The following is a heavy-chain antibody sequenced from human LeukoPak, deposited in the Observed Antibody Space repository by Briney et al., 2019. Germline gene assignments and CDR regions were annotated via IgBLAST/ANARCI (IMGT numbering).Heavy chain of an antibody. CDR2: ITASSTAI. CDR3: SRDPRNLDY. CDR1: GFTFNTYT. J-gene: IGHJ4*02. V-gene: IGHV3-21*04. Sequence: PGGSLRLSCAASGFTFNTYTMNWVRQAPGKGLEWVSSITASSTAIYSADSVKGRFTISRDNAKNSLYLQMNSLRAEDTAVYYCSRDPRNLDYWGQGTLVTVSS. D-gene: IGHD1-14*01.